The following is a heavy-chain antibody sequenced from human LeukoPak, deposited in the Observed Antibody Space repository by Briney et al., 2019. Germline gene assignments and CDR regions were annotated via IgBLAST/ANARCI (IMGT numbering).Heavy chain of an antibody. J-gene: IGHJ3*02. Sequence: ASVKVSCKASGYTFTSYAMNWVRQAPGQGLEWMGWINTNTGNPTYAQGFTGRFVFSLDTSVSTAYLQISSLKAEDTAVYYCARDAAGEIITIFGVVTPNYAFDIWGQGTMVTVSS. V-gene: IGHV7-4-1*02. CDR3: ARDAAGEIITIFGVVTPNYAFDI. CDR1: GYTFTSYA. D-gene: IGHD3-3*01. CDR2: INTNTGNP.